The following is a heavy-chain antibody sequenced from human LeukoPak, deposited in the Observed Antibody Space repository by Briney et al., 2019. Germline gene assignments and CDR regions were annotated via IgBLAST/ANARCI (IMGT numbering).Heavy chain of an antibody. J-gene: IGHJ4*02. D-gene: IGHD3-10*01. CDR3: ARGFGDLFVFDY. CDR1: GFRFNSYS. Sequence: GGSLRLSCVASGFRFNSYSMNWVRQAPGKALEWISYISHGGGSMFFGDSVKGRFTISRDDAKNSVYLQMDSLSAEDTAVYYCARGFGDLFVFDYWGQGTLVTVSS. CDR2: ISHGGGSM. V-gene: IGHV3-48*04.